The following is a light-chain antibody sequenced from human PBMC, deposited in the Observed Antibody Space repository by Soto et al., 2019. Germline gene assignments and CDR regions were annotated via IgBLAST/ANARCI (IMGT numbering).Light chain of an antibody. CDR2: NNN. Sequence: QSVLTQPPSASGTPGQRVTISCSGSSSNIGSNAVNWYQQFPGTAPKLLIYNNNYRPSGVPDRFSGSKSGTSGSLAISGLQSEDEADYYCAAWDDSLNGPVFGGGTKVTVL. V-gene: IGLV1-44*01. J-gene: IGLJ2*01. CDR3: AAWDDSLNGPV. CDR1: SSNIGSNA.